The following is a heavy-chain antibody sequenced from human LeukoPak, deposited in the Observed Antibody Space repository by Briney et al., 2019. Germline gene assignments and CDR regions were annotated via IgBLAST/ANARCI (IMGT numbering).Heavy chain of an antibody. D-gene: IGHD2-15*01. Sequence: SETLSLTCTVSGGSISSSSYYWGWIRQPPGEGLEWIGTIYYSGTTYYNPSLKSRVTISLDTSENQFSLKLSSVPAADTAVFYCARLPTSAYFHYWGQGTLVTVSS. CDR2: IYYSGTT. CDR3: ARLPTSAYFHY. J-gene: IGHJ4*02. CDR1: GGSISSSSYY. V-gene: IGHV4-39*01.